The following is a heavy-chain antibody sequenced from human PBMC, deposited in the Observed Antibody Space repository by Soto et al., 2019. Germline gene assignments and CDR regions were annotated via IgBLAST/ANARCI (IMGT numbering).Heavy chain of an antibody. V-gene: IGHV1-69*13. CDR3: AERYCSGGRCYSGVLSWFDP. J-gene: IGHJ5*02. Sequence: SVKVSCKASGGTFSSYAISWVRQAPGQGLEWMGGIIPIFGTANYAQKFQGRVTITADEFTSTVYMELSSVRSEDTAVYYCAERYCSGGRCYSGVLSWFDPWGQGTLVTVSS. CDR2: IIPIFGTA. D-gene: IGHD2-15*01. CDR1: GGTFSSYA.